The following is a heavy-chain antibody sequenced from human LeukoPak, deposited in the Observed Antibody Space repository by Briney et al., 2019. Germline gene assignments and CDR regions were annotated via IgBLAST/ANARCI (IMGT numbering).Heavy chain of an antibody. Sequence: GGSLRLSCAASGFTFSSYWMHWVRQAPGKGLVWVSRINSDGSSTSYADSVKGRFTISRDNAKNTLYLQMNSLRADDTAVYYCAKDRPTVYSSSWLHFLDSWGQGTLVTVSS. D-gene: IGHD6-13*01. CDR2: INSDGSST. CDR3: AKDRPTVYSSSWLHFLDS. J-gene: IGHJ4*02. V-gene: IGHV3-74*01. CDR1: GFTFSSYW.